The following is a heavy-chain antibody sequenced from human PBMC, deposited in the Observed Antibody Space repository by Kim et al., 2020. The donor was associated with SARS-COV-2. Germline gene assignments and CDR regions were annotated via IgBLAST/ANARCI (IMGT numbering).Heavy chain of an antibody. V-gene: IGHV3-30*18. J-gene: IGHJ4*02. D-gene: IGHD2-21*02. Sequence: GGSLRLSCTASGFTFSSYAMHWVRQAPGKGPEWVAVISKDANNRFYADSVKGRFTISRDNSKNTLFLEMDSLRTEDTAIYHCAKGVWTSRPNCAGDCYLDDWGQGTLVTVSS. CDR2: ISKDANNR. CDR1: GFTFSSYA. CDR3: AKGVWTSRPNCAGDCYLDD.